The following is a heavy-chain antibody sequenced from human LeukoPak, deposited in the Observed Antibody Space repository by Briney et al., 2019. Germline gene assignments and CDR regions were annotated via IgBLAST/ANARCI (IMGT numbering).Heavy chain of an antibody. CDR1: GSTFSNFG. D-gene: IGHD3-10*01. Sequence: GRSLRLSCAASGSTFSNFGMHWVRQAPGKGLEWVAVISYDGSLKHYLDSVKGRFTISRDNSKNTLYLQMDSLRVEDTAVYYCAKKYSYGSGAGDALDIWGHGTLVTVSS. J-gene: IGHJ3*02. CDR3: AKKYSYGSGAGDALDI. V-gene: IGHV3-30*18. CDR2: ISYDGSLK.